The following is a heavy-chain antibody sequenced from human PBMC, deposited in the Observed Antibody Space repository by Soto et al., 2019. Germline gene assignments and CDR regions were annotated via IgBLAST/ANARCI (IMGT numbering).Heavy chain of an antibody. CDR2: ISGSGGST. D-gene: IGHD3-22*01. V-gene: IGHV3-23*01. CDR1: GFTFSSYA. J-gene: IGHJ4*02. Sequence: GGSLRLSCAASGFTFSSYAMSWVRQAPGKGLEWVSAISGSGGSTYYADSVKGRFTISRDNSKNTLYLQMNSLRAEDTAVYYCAKTGQTYYYDSSGYRNDYWGQGTLVTVSS. CDR3: AKTGQTYYYDSSGYRNDY.